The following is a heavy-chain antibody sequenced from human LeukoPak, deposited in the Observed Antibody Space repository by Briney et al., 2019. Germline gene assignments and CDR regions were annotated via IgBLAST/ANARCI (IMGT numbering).Heavy chain of an antibody. Sequence: GGSLRLSCAASGFTFSSYSMNWVRQAPVKGLEWVSSISSSSSYIYYADSVKGRFTISRDNAKNSLYLQMNSLRAEDTAVYYCARSVVVIAKRFDPWGQGTLVTVSS. CDR1: GFTFSSYS. CDR3: ARSVVVIAKRFDP. CDR2: ISSSSSYI. J-gene: IGHJ5*02. V-gene: IGHV3-21*01. D-gene: IGHD2-21*01.